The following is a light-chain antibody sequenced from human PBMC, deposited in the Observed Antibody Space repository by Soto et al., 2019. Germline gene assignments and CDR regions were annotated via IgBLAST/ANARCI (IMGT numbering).Light chain of an antibody. CDR3: QQYYTTPWT. CDR1: QSVLYRSNNKNY. V-gene: IGKV4-1*01. CDR2: WAS. J-gene: IGKJ1*01. Sequence: DIVMTQSPDSLAVSLGERATINCKSSQSVLYRSNNKNYLAWYQQIPGQPPKLLIYWASTRESGVPDRISGSGSGTDFTLTISGLQAEDVAVYYCQQYYTTPWTFGQGTKVEIK.